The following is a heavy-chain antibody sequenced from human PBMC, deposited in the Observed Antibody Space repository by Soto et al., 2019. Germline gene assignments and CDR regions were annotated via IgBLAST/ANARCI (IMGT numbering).Heavy chain of an antibody. CDR1: GYIFTDYY. D-gene: IGHD3-10*01. CDR2: INANSGDT. CDR3: ARDVITMVRREGGYGMDV. J-gene: IGHJ6*02. Sequence: ASVKVSCKTSGYIFTDYYINWVRQAPGQGLEWMGCINANSGDTAYAQKFRGRVTMTRDTSITTAYMELSRLRSDDTTVYYCARDVITMVRREGGYGMDVWGQGPTVTASS. V-gene: IGHV1-2*02.